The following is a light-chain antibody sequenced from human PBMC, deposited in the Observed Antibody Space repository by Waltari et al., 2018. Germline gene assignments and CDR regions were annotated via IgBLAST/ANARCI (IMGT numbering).Light chain of an antibody. CDR3: QQYDGEVVT. V-gene: IGKV3-20*01. Sequence: RASQSVTRISLAWDQEKLGQAPRLLIYGTSTRATGIPDRFIGSGSGTDFTLTISRLEPEDFAVYYCQQYDGEVVTFGGGTKVEI. CDR1: QSVTRIS. CDR2: GTS. J-gene: IGKJ4*01.